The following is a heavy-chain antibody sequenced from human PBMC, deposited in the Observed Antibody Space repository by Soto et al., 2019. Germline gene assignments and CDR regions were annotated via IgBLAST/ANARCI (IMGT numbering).Heavy chain of an antibody. CDR3: ARGPYSRGVGATNPSH. CDR2: ISSGIT. Sequence: PSETLSLTCAVYGGSSSGWYWTWIRQSPVKGLAWIGEISSGITNYNPSLKSRVTISADTSKNQFSLKLSSVTAAATAVYYCARGPYSRGVGATNPSHWGQGTPVTVSS. CDR1: GGSSSGWY. J-gene: IGHJ4*02. V-gene: IGHV4-34*01. D-gene: IGHD1-26*01.